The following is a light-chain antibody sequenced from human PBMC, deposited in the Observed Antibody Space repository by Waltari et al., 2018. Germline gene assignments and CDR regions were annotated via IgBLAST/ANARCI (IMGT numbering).Light chain of an antibody. Sequence: EIVLTQSPDTLSLSPGERATLSCRASQRVGSSLAWYQQKPGQAPRRLFYGASNRATGIPDRFSGSGSGTDFTLTISRLEPEDFVVYYCLQYLSSPHTFGQGTKLEIK. V-gene: IGKV3-20*01. J-gene: IGKJ2*01. CDR1: QRVGSS. CDR3: LQYLSSPHT. CDR2: GAS.